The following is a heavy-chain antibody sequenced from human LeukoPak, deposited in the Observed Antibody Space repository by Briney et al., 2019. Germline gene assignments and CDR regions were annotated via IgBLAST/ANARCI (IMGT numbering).Heavy chain of an antibody. D-gene: IGHD6-19*01. J-gene: IGHJ6*02. Sequence: PSETLSLTCTVSGGSISSYYWSWIRQPPGKGLEWIGYIYYSGSTNYNPSLKSRVTISVDTSKNQFSLKLSSVTAADTAVYYCARVSIAVAGTYYYYYGMDVWGQGTTVTVSS. CDR3: ARVSIAVAGTYYYYYGMDV. V-gene: IGHV4-59*01. CDR1: GGSISSYY. CDR2: IYYSGST.